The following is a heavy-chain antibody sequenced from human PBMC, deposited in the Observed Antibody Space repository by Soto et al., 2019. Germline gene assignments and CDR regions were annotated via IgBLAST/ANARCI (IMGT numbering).Heavy chain of an antibody. V-gene: IGHV3-7*01. D-gene: IGHD2-15*01. J-gene: IGHJ6*03. Sequence: EVQLVESGGGLVQPGGSLRLSCAASGFTFSSYWMRWVRQAPGKGLEWVANIKQDGSEKYYVDSVKGRFTISRDNAKNSLYLQMNSLRAEDTAVYYCASDGYGSGGSCYSVGDYYYYMDVWGKGTTVTVSS. CDR1: GFTFSSYW. CDR3: ASDGYGSGGSCYSVGDYYYYMDV. CDR2: IKQDGSEK.